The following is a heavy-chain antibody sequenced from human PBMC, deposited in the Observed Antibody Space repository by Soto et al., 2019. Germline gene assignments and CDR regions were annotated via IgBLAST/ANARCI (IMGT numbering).Heavy chain of an antibody. CDR3: ASHTLLGGLDYYYGMDV. V-gene: IGHV1-69*01. CDR2: IIPIFGTA. CDR1: GGTFSSYA. Sequence: QVQLVQSGAEVKKPGSSVKVSCKASGGTFSSYAISWVRQAPGQGLEWMGGIIPIFGTANYAQKFQGRVTITADESTSTAYMELSSLRSEDTAVYYCASHTLLGGLDYYYGMDVLGQGTTVTVSS. J-gene: IGHJ6*02. D-gene: IGHD2-15*01.